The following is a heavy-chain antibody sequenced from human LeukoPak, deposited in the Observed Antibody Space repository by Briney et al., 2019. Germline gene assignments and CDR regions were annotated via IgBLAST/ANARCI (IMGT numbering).Heavy chain of an antibody. V-gene: IGHV1-69*05. CDR2: IIPIFGTA. J-gene: IGHJ1*01. CDR3: AREHPDSPLFQH. Sequence: SVKVSCKASGGTFSSYAISWVRQAPGQGVEWMGGIIPIFGTANYAQKFQGRVTITTDESTSTAYMELSSLRSEDTAVYYCAREHPDSPLFQHWGQGTLVTVSS. D-gene: IGHD3-22*01. CDR1: GGTFSSYA.